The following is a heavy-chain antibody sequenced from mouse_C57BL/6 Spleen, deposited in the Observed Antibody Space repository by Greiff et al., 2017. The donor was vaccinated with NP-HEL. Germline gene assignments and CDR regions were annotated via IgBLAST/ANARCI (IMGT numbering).Heavy chain of an antibody. V-gene: IGHV1-55*01. CDR3: ARSHYYGSSYVARAMDD. Sequence: QVQLKQSGAELVKPGASVKMSCKASGYTFTSYWITWVKQRPGQGLEWIGDIYPGSGSPNYNEKFKSKATLTVDTSSSPAYMQLSSLTSEDSAVYYCARSHYYGSSYVARAMDDWGQGTSVTVSS. CDR2: IYPGSGSP. CDR1: GYTFTSYW. D-gene: IGHD1-1*01. J-gene: IGHJ4*01.